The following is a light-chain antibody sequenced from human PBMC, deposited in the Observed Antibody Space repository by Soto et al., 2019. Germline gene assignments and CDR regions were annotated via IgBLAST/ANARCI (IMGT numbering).Light chain of an antibody. CDR1: QGISSY. CDR2: AAS. J-gene: IGKJ4*01. CDR3: QQYYSYPL. Sequence: AIRMTHTPYSXSASSGDGPXXXXRASQGISSYLAWYQQKPGKAPKLLIYAASTLQSGVPSRFSGSGSGTDFTLTISCLQSEDFATYYCQQYYSYPLFGGGTKVDIK. V-gene: IGKV1-8*01.